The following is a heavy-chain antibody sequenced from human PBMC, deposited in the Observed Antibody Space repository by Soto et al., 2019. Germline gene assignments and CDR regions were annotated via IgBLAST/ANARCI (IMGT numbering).Heavy chain of an antibody. CDR1: GGSITCGGYS. V-gene: IGHV4-30-2*01. CDR2: INHLETT. J-gene: IGHJ4*02. CDR3: ARGGGSDSFDY. D-gene: IGHD1-26*01. Sequence: SLSLTCPVSGGSITCGGYSWSWIRQTQGKGLEWIGYINHLETTFYNPSFESRLTLSIDRAKNQFSLKLHSMSAADRAVYFCARGGGSDSFDYWGQGILVTVYS.